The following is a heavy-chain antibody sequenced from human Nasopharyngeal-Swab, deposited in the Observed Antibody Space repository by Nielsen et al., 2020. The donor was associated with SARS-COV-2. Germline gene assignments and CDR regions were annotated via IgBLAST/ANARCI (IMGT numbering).Heavy chain of an antibody. CDR2: IRSKANSYAT. Sequence: VREAPGKGLEWVGRIRSKANSYATAYAASVKGRFTISRDDSKNTAYLQMNSLKTEDTAVYYCTRHIDILQYFDWPHMDVWGKGTTVTVSS. V-gene: IGHV3-73*01. J-gene: IGHJ6*03. CDR3: TRHIDILQYFDWPHMDV. D-gene: IGHD3-9*01.